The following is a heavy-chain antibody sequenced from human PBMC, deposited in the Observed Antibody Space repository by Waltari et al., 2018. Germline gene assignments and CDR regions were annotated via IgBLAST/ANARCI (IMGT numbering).Heavy chain of an antibody. CDR2: INHSGYT. CDR3: AREGRAGVGTEY. V-gene: IGHV4-34*01. D-gene: IGHD1-26*01. CDR1: GFTFGDHN. J-gene: IGHJ4*02. Sequence: MLLVESGGGLVKPGESLRLSCRGSGFTFGDHNLQWVRQPPGKRPEWLGEINHSGYTNYNPSLKSRITMSVDTPKNQFSLRLTSVTVADTAMYFCAREGRAGVGTEYWSQGTLVTVSS.